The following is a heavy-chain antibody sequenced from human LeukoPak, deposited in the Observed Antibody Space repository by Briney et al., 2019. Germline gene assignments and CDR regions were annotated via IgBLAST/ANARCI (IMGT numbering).Heavy chain of an antibody. J-gene: IGHJ6*02. V-gene: IGHV4-34*01. CDR2: INHSGST. CDR3: ARSPYGDFPYYYYYGMDV. CDR1: GGSFSGYY. D-gene: IGHD4-17*01. Sequence: SETLSLTCAVYGGSFSGYYWSWIRQPPGKGLEWIGEINHSGSTNYNPSLKSRVTISVDTSKNQFSLKLSSVTAADTAVYYCARSPYGDFPYYYYYGMDVWGQGTTVTVSS.